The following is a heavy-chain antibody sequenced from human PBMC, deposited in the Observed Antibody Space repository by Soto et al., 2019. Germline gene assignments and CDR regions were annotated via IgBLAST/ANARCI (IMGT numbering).Heavy chain of an antibody. J-gene: IGHJ6*02. CDR1: GFTSSNYW. D-gene: IGHD3-10*01. Sequence: EVQLVESGGGLVQPGGSLRLSCAASGFTSSNYWMHWVRQAPGKGLVWVSRIKSDGSSTSYADSVKGRFTISRGNATNTLDLQMHGLRAEDMAVYYCARSVRSGSFPYYYYAMDVWGQGTTVTVSS. CDR3: ARSVRSGSFPYYYYAMDV. V-gene: IGHV3-74*01. CDR2: IKSDGSST.